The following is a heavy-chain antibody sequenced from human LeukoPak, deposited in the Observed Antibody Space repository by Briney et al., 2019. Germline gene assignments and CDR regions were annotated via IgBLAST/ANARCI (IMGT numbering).Heavy chain of an antibody. D-gene: IGHD3-10*01. Sequence: GGSLRLSCTASGFTFSSYAMNWVRQAPGKGLEWVSGIGAGGTFTYYADSVKGRFTISRDNAKNSLYLQMNSLRAEDTAVYYCARVDKNYGSGTYYKYFDYWGQGTLVTVSS. CDR3: ARVDKNYGSGTYYKYFDY. V-gene: IGHV3-21*04. CDR2: IGAGGTFT. CDR1: GFTFSSYA. J-gene: IGHJ4*02.